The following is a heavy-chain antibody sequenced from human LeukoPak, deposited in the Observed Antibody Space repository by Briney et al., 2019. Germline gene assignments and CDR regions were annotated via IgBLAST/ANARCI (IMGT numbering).Heavy chain of an antibody. CDR3: ARSGTQRYYYYMDV. CDR1: GYTFTSYG. J-gene: IGHJ6*03. D-gene: IGHD1-26*01. CDR2: ISAYNGNT. Sequence: ASVKVSCKASGYTFTSYGISWVRQAPGQGLERMGWISAYNGNTNYAQKFQGRVTMTTDTSTSTAYMELRSLRSDDTAVYYCARSGTQRYYYYMDVWSKGTTVTVSS. V-gene: IGHV1-18*01.